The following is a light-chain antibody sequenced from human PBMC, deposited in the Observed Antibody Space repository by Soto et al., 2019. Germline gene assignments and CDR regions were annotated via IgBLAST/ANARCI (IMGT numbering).Light chain of an antibody. Sequence: DIQMTQSPSSLSASVGDSVTITCRASQTTSNYLNWYQLKRGQAHKLLISATSFLESGVPSRFSGSGSETDFTLTISSLQPEDFATYICQQRSSNPYTFGEGTELAMK. CDR1: QTTSNY. V-gene: IGKV1-39*01. J-gene: IGKJ2*01. CDR3: QQRSSNPYT. CDR2: ATS.